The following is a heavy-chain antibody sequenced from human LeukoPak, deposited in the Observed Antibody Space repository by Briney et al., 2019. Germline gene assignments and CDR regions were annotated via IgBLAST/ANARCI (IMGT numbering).Heavy chain of an antibody. V-gene: IGHV4-30-4*08. CDR2: IYYSGST. CDR3: ARDQTVGATIDY. CDR1: GVSISSGAYY. Sequence: SETLSLTCTVSGVSISSGAYYWSWIRQHPGKGLEWIGYIYYSGSTYYNPSLKSRVTISVDTSKNQFSLKLGSVTAADTAVYYCARDQTVGATIDYWGQGTLVTVSS. D-gene: IGHD1-26*01. J-gene: IGHJ4*02.